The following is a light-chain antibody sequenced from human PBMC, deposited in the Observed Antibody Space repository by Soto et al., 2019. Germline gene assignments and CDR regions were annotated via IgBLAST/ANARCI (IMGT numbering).Light chain of an antibody. Sequence: QAVVTQPPSASGTPGQRVTISCSGSSSNIGSNTVNWYQQLPGTAPKLLIYSNNQRPSGVPDRFSGSKSGTSASLAISGLQSEDEAEFYCAAWDDSLIGVVFGGGTKLTVL. J-gene: IGLJ2*01. CDR2: SNN. CDR3: AAWDDSLIGVV. CDR1: SSNIGSNT. V-gene: IGLV1-44*01.